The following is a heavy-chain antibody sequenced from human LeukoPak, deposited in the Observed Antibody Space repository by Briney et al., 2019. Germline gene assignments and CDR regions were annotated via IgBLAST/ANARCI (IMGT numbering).Heavy chain of an antibody. CDR3: ARERGDCTNGVCYSVSDY. Sequence: SETLSLTCTVSGGSISSYYRSWIRQPPGKGLEWIGYIYYSGSTNYNPSLKSRVTISVDTSKNQFSLKLSSVTAADTAVYYCARERGDCTNGVCYSVSDYWGQGTLVTVSS. CDR1: GGSISSYY. D-gene: IGHD2-8*01. J-gene: IGHJ4*02. CDR2: IYYSGST. V-gene: IGHV4-59*01.